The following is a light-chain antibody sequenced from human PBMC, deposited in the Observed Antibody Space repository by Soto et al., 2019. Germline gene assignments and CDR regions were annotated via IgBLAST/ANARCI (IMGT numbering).Light chain of an antibody. CDR1: QTILYGSNNKNY. Sequence: IVMTQSPDSLGVSLGERATINCKSNQTILYGSNNKNYLSWYQQKPGQPPKLLIYWASTRKYGVPERFSGSESGTYFTLSITNLQAEDVAVYYCHQYYSPPFAFGPGTKVHLK. V-gene: IGKV4-1*01. J-gene: IGKJ3*01. CDR2: WAS. CDR3: HQYYSPPFA.